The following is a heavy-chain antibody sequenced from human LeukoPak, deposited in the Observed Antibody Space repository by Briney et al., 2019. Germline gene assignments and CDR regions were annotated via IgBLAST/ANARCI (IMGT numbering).Heavy chain of an antibody. CDR2: ISAYNGNT. D-gene: IGHD3-10*01. CDR1: VFTFSNSD. Sequence: ASVKVSCKAYVFTFSNSDISWVRQAPGQGLEWMGWISAYNGNTNYAQKLQGRVTMTTDTSTSTAYMELRSLRSDDTAVYYCARDWGINWGQGTLVTVSS. V-gene: IGHV1-18*01. CDR3: ARDWGIN. J-gene: IGHJ4*02.